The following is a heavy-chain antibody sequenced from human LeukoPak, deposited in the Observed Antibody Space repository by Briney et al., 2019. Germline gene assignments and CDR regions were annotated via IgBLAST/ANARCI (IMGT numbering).Heavy chain of an antibody. V-gene: IGHV4-59*01. J-gene: IGHJ4*02. CDR2: VYYSGST. CDR3: ASNTGTVFDY. CDR1: GGFITAYY. D-gene: IGHD7-27*01. Sequence: SETLSLTCTVSGGFITAYYWSWIRQPPGKGLEWIGYVYYSGSTEYNPSLRSRVTISLEMSKHQFSLNLTSVTAADTAVYYCASNTGTVFDYWGQGALVTVSS.